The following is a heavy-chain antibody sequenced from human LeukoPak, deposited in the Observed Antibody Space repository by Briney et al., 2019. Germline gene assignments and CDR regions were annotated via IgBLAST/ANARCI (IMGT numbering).Heavy chain of an antibody. V-gene: IGHV3-48*03. Sequence: GGSLRLSCAASGFTFSSYEMNWVRQAPGKGLEWVSYISSSGSTIYYADSVKGRFTISRDNAKNSLYLQMNSLRAEDTAVYYCARDYKFGSTKNGMDVWGQGTTVTVSS. CDR1: GFTFSSYE. CDR3: ARDYKFGSTKNGMDV. J-gene: IGHJ6*02. CDR2: ISSSGSTI. D-gene: IGHD3-3*01.